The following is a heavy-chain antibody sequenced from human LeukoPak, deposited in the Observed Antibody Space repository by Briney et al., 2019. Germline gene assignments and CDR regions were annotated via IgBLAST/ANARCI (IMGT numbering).Heavy chain of an antibody. D-gene: IGHD2-2*01. V-gene: IGHV3-30*18. CDR3: AKDRGSGYCSSTSCSNWFDP. CDR1: GFTFSSYG. CDR2: VSDDGSQK. J-gene: IGHJ5*02. Sequence: PGGSLRLSCAGSGFTFSSYGMHWVRQAPGKGLDWLAVVSDDGSQKYYADSVKGRFTSSRDNSESTLYLQMNSLREEDTAVYYCAKDRGSGYCSSTSCSNWFDPWGQGTLVTVSS.